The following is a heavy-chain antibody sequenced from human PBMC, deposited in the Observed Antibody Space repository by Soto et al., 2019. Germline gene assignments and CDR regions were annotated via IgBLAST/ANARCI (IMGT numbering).Heavy chain of an antibody. V-gene: IGHV1-69*01. CDR3: ASFDGTLVRGGRSSPYEMDV. CDR1: GGTFNNYA. Sequence: QVLLVQSGPEVKKPGSSVKVSCKASGGTFNNYAINWVRQAPGKGLEWMGGIIPTFGTGNHAQKIQGRVTMTADESTTTVYMELNRLRSEDTAIYYCASFDGTLVRGGRSSPYEMDVWGQGTTVIVSS. J-gene: IGHJ6*02. CDR2: IIPTFGTG. D-gene: IGHD3-10*01.